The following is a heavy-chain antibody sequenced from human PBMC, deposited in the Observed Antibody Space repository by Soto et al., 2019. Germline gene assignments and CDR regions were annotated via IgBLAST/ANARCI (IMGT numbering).Heavy chain of an antibody. D-gene: IGHD3-22*01. J-gene: IGHJ6*02. Sequence: ASVKVSCKASGYTFTGYYMHWVRQAPGQGLEWMGWINPNSGGTNYAQKFQGWVTMTRDTSISTAYMELSRLRSDDTAVYYCARVTYYDSSGAVPNYYYYGMDVWGQGTTVTVSS. CDR2: INPNSGGT. CDR1: GYTFTGYY. V-gene: IGHV1-2*04. CDR3: ARVTYYDSSGAVPNYYYYGMDV.